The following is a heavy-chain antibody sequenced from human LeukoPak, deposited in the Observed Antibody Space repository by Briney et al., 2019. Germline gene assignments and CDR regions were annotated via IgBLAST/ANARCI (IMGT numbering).Heavy chain of an antibody. CDR2: ISSSGSTI. Sequence: GGSLRLSCAASGFTFSSYSMNWVRQAPGKGLEWVSYISSSGSTIYYADSVKGRFTISRDNAKNSLYLQMNSLRAEDTAVYYCARDPGYSSGWYAGADAFDIWGQGTMVTVSS. D-gene: IGHD6-19*01. CDR3: ARDPGYSSGWYAGADAFDI. V-gene: IGHV3-48*04. J-gene: IGHJ3*02. CDR1: GFTFSSYS.